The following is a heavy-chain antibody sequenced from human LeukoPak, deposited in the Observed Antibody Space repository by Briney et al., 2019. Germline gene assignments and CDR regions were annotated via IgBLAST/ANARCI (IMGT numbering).Heavy chain of an antibody. J-gene: IGHJ3*02. V-gene: IGHV3-23*01. CDR3: AKDWSRSGITIFGVVIAPDAFDI. CDR2: ISGSGGST. CDR1: GFTFSSYA. Sequence: PGGSLRLSCAASGFTFSSYAMSWVRQAPGKGLEWVSAISGSGGSTYYADSVKGRSTISRDNSKNTLYLQMNSLRAEDTAVYYCAKDWSRSGITIFGVVIAPDAFDIWGQGTMVTVSS. D-gene: IGHD3-3*01.